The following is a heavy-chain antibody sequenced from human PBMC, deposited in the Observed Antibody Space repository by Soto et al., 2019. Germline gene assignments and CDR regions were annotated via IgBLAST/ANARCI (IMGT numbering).Heavy chain of an antibody. Sequence: PSETLSLTCTVSGGSISSYYWNWIRQAPGKGLEWIGYIYYTGRTNYNPSLKSRVIMSVDTSKNQFSLKLTSVTAADTAVFYCARGGYGDPKYYGMDVWGHGTTVTVSS. D-gene: IGHD4-17*01. CDR1: GGSISSYY. V-gene: IGHV4-59*01. CDR2: IYYTGRT. CDR3: ARGGYGDPKYYGMDV. J-gene: IGHJ6*02.